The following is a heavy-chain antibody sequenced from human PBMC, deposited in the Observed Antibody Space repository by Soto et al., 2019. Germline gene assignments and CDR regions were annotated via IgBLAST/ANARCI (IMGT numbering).Heavy chain of an antibody. Sequence: SESISLTWAVAGGSISSYYWSWIRQPPGKGLEWIGYIYYSGSTNYKPSLKSRVTISVDTPKNQFSLKLSSVTAADTALYYCARDFCGGGGGWDIDYYYERMDGWGQRTSVT. J-gene: IGHJ6*02. D-gene: IGHD6-19*01. CDR3: ARDFCGGGGGWDIDYYYERMDG. V-gene: IGHV4-59*01. CDR2: IYYSGST. CDR1: GGSISSYY.